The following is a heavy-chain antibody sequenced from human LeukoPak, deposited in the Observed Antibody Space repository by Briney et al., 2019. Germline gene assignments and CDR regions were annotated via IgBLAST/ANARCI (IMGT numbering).Heavy chain of an antibody. CDR3: ARGRPSGTAYDAFDI. V-gene: IGHV4-4*07. Sequence: SETLSLTCTVSGGSVSSYYWSWIRQPAGKVLEWIGRIYTSGSTNYNRSLKSRVTMSLETSKNQFSLRVTSVTAADTAVYYCARGRPSGTAYDAFDIWGPGTRVTVSS. CDR2: IYTSGST. J-gene: IGHJ3*02. CDR1: GGSVSSYY. D-gene: IGHD1-1*01.